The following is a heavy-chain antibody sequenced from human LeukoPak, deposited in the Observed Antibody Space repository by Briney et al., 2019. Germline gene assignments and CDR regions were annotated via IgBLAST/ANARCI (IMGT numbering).Heavy chain of an antibody. Sequence: PGGSLRLSCAASGFTFSTYAMSWVRQAPGKGLEWVSAISGSGGSTYYADSVKGRFTISSDNSKNTLYLQMNSLRAEATTVYYFAKERFRDGFAIDCWGPGALVTVSS. CDR3: AKERFRDGFAIDC. J-gene: IGHJ4*02. CDR1: GFTFSTYA. V-gene: IGHV3-23*01. CDR2: ISGSGGST. D-gene: IGHD3-10*01.